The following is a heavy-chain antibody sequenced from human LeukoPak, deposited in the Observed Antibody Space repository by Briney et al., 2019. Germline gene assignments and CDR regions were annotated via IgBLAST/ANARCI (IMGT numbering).Heavy chain of an antibody. CDR3: AKDLLTNGPPGWFDP. V-gene: IGHV3-23*01. D-gene: IGHD2-8*01. CDR2: ISGSGGST. Sequence: GGSLRLSCAASGFTFDDYAMHWVRQAPGKGLEWVSAISGSGGSTYYADSVKGRFTISRDNSKNTLYLQMNSLRAEDTAVYYCAKDLLTNGPPGWFDPWGQGTLVTVSS. J-gene: IGHJ5*02. CDR1: GFTFDDYA.